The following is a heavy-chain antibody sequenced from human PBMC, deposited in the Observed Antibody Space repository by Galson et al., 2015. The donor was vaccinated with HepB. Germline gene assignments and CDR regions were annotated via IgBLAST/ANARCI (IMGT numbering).Heavy chain of an antibody. CDR2: IRFDENNK. D-gene: IGHD1-1*01. Sequence: SCAASGFTFSSYAMHWVRQAPGKGLEWVAFIRFDENNKYYADSVKGRFTISGDNSKNTLYLQMNSLRAEDTAVYYCAKVWERRSRDAFDIWGQGTMVTVSS. CDR3: AKVWERRSRDAFDI. CDR1: GFTFSSYA. J-gene: IGHJ3*02. V-gene: IGHV3-30*02.